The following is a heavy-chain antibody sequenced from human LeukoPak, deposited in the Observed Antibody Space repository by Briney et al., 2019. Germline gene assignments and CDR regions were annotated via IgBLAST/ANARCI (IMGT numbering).Heavy chain of an antibody. CDR1: GGSFSGYY. D-gene: IGHD3-10*01. CDR3: ARGRSPDGFGY. CDR2: INHSGST. J-gene: IGHJ4*02. V-gene: IGHV4-34*01. Sequence: PSETLSPSCAVYGGSFSGYYWSWIRQPPGKGLEWIGEINHSGSTNYNPSLKSRVTISVDTSKNQFSLKLSSVTAADTAVYYCARGRSPDGFGYWGQGTLVTVSS.